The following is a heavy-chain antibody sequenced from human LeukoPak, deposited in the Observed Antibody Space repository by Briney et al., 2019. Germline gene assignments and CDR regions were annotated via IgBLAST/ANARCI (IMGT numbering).Heavy chain of an antibody. CDR3: AKFPFYGHFDY. CDR2: ISGSGGST. J-gene: IGHJ4*02. D-gene: IGHD2/OR15-2a*01. V-gene: IGHV3-23*01. CDR1: GFTFSSYA. Sequence: GGSLRLSCAASGFTFSSYAMSWVRQAPGKGLEGGSAISGSGGSTYYADSVKGRFTISRDNSKNTLYLQMNSLRAEDTAVYYCAKFPFYGHFDYWGQGTLVTVSS.